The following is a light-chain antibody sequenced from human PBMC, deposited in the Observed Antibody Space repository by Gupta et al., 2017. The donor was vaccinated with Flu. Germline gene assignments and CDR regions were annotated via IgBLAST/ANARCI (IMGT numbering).Light chain of an antibody. CDR1: QSVSSY. CDR3: QQRSRGSYT. J-gene: IGKJ2*01. CDR2: QAS. Sequence: PVTLSLSLGERATLSCRASQSVSSYLAWYQQKPGQAPRLLIYQASNRATGIPAKFSGSGSGTDFTLTITSLDPEDFAVYYCQQRSRGSYTLGQGTNLQIK. V-gene: IGKV3-11*01.